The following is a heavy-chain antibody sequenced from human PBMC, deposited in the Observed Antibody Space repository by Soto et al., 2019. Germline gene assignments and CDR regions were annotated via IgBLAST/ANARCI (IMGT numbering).Heavy chain of an antibody. D-gene: IGHD2-21*01. J-gene: IGHJ4*01. CDR1: GFTFSDHY. CDR2: IRNKANSYTT. V-gene: IGHV3-72*01. Sequence: GGSLRLSCAALGFTFSDHYMDWVRQAPGKGLEWVGRIRNKANSYTTEYAASVKGRFTISRDDSKNLLFLQMFSLKTEDTAVYYCSRAGILTTPYYFDYWGQGTLVTVSS. CDR3: SRAGILTTPYYFDY.